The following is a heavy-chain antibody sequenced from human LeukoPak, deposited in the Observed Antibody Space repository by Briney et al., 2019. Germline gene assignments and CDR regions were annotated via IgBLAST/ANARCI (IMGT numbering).Heavy chain of an antibody. V-gene: IGHV3-48*03. CDR1: GFTFHDYA. Sequence: GGSLRLPCPASGFTFHDYAVHWVRQAPGKGRVGVAHISGIGGTIYYADSVRARFTISRDNAKNSLYLQMNNLRAEDTAVHYCARSNYGSGSPGKKSYWYFDLWGRRTLVPVSS. D-gene: IGHD3-10*01. CDR2: ISGIGGTI. CDR3: ARSNYGSGSPGKKSYWYFDL. J-gene: IGHJ2*01.